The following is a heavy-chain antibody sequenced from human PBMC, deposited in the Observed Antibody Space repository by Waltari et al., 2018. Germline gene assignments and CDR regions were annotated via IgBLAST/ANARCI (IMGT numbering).Heavy chain of an antibody. Sequence: QLQLQESGPGLVKPSETLSLTCTVSGGSISSSSYYWGWIRQPPGKGLEWIGSIYYSGSTYYNPSRKSRVTISVDTSKNQFSLKLSSVTAADTAVYYCARLRYYYDSSGTYWGQGTLVTVSS. V-gene: IGHV4-39*01. CDR1: GGSISSSSYY. J-gene: IGHJ4*02. D-gene: IGHD3-22*01. CDR3: ARLRYYYDSSGTY. CDR2: IYYSGST.